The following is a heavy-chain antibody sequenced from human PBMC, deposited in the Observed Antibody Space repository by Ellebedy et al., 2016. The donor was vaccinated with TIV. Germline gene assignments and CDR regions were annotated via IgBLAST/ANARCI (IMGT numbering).Heavy chain of an antibody. Sequence: PGGSLRLSCTASGFTFSNYDMHWVRQATGKGLEWVSGIGTAGDTYYPGAVKGRFTISRENAKNSLFLQMNSLRDGDTAVYYCARGRYGPWGQGTLVTVSS. CDR3: ARGRYGP. V-gene: IGHV3-13*01. D-gene: IGHD3-10*01. CDR1: GFTFSNYD. J-gene: IGHJ5*02. CDR2: IGTAGDT.